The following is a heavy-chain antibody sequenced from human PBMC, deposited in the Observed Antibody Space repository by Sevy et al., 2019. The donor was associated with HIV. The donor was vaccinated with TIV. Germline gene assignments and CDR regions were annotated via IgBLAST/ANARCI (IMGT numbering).Heavy chain of an antibody. CDR3: ARAFYCSGGDCWMYFDY. J-gene: IGHJ4*02. CDR2: ISAYNGNT. V-gene: IGHV1-18*01. D-gene: IGHD2-15*01. Sequence: ASVKVSCKASGYTFTSYGIGWVRQAPGQGLEWMGWISAYNGNTNYTQNLQGRVTMTTDTSTSTAYMELRSLKSDDTAVYYCARAFYCSGGDCWMYFDYWGQGTLVTVSS. CDR1: GYTFTSYG.